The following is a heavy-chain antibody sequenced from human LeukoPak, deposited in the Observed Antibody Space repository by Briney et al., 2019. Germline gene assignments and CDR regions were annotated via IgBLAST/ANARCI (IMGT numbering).Heavy chain of an antibody. V-gene: IGHV1-46*01. D-gene: IGHD4-23*01. J-gene: IGHJ4*02. CDR1: GYSFTNYY. CDR2: VNPSGGST. CDR3: ARGGRMTTVVTYYFDY. Sequence: ASVKVSCKASGYSFTNYYIHWVRQAPGQGLEWMGIVNPSGGSTTYAREFQGRVTMTRDTTTSTVYMDLSSLRSDDTAVYFCARGGRMTTVVTYYFDYWGQGTLFTVSS.